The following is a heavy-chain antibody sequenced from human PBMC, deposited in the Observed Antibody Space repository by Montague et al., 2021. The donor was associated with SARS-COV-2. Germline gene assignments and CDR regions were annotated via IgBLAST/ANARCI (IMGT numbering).Heavy chain of an antibody. D-gene: IGHD6-13*01. CDR2: INHSGST. CDR1: GGSFSGYY. V-gene: IGHV4-34*01. J-gene: IGHJ6*02. Sequence: SETLSLTCAVYGGSFSGYYWSWIRQPPGKGLEWIGEINHSGSTNYNPSLKSRVTISVDTSKNQFSLKLSSVTAADTAVYYCARGPHSSSWHYYYYYGMDVWGRGTTVTVSS. CDR3: ARGPHSSSWHYYYYYGMDV.